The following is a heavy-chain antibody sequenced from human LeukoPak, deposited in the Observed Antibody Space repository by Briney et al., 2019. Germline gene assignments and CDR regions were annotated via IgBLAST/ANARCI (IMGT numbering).Heavy chain of an antibody. CDR1: GGSFSGYY. CDR2: INHSGST. J-gene: IGHJ4*02. Sequence: SETLSLTCAVYGGSFSGYYWSWIRQPPGKGLEWIGEINHSGSTKYNPSLTSGVTISVETSKNRFSLMLSSVTAADTALYYCARAQITMVVVVLDYWGQGTLVTVSS. CDR3: ARAQITMVVVVLDY. V-gene: IGHV4-34*01. D-gene: IGHD3-22*01.